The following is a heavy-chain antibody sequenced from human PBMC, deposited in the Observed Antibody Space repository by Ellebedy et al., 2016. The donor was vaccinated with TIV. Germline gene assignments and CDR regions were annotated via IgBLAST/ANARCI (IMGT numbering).Heavy chain of an antibody. V-gene: IGHV1-18*01. Sequence: ASVKVSCXASGYTFTSYDINWVRQATGQGLEWMGWISAYNGNTNYAQKLQGRVTMTEDTSTDTAYMELSSLRSEDTAVYYCAATLYDILTGYYTLDYWGQGTLVTVSS. D-gene: IGHD3-9*01. J-gene: IGHJ4*02. CDR3: AATLYDILTGYYTLDY. CDR2: ISAYNGNT. CDR1: GYTFTSYD.